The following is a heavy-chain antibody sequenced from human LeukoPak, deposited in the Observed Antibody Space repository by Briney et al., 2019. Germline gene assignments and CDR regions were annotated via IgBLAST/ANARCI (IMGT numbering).Heavy chain of an antibody. CDR3: ARDLRGTVAYFDY. CDR2: ISAYDANT. V-gene: IGHV1-18*01. CDR1: GYSLVGYG. D-gene: IGHD4-23*01. J-gene: IGHJ4*02. Sequence: GASVKVSCKASGYSLVGYGITWVRQAPGQGLEWMGWISAYDANTNYAPKLQGRVTVTTDTSTSTAYMELRSLRSDDTAVYYCARDLRGTVAYFDYWGQGTLVTVSS.